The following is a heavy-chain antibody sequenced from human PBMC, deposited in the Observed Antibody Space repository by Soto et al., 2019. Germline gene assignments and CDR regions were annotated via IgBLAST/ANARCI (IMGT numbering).Heavy chain of an antibody. CDR2: INTGNGNT. CDR1: GYSFTSHF. Sequence: QVQLVQSGAEVKKPGASMKVSCRTSGYSFTSHFIHWVRQAPGQRLEWMGWINTGNGNTGYSENLEGRVTITRATSASTVYMELSSLRSEDTAVYYCARDRYYYYDTSGYYSYWGQGTLVTVSS. J-gene: IGHJ4*02. D-gene: IGHD3-22*01. V-gene: IGHV1-3*04. CDR3: ARDRYYYYDTSGYYSY.